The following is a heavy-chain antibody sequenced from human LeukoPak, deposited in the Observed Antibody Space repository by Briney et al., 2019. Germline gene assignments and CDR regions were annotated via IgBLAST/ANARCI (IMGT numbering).Heavy chain of an antibody. V-gene: IGHV4-30-2*01. J-gene: IGHJ4*02. D-gene: IGHD1-1*01. CDR3: AGFNSAGETRNYFDY. Sequence: SETLSLTCAVSGGSISSGGYSWSWIRQPPGTGLEWIGYIYHSGSTYYNPSLKSRVTISVDRSKNQFSLKLSSVTAADTAVYYCAGFNSAGETRNYFDYWGQGTLVTVSS. CDR2: IYHSGST. CDR1: GGSISSGGYS.